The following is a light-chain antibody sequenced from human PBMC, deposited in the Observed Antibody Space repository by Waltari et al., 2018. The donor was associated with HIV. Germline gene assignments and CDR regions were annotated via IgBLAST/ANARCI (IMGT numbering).Light chain of an antibody. CDR2: EVF. CDR3: SSYAGTYKLL. V-gene: IGLV2-8*01. J-gene: IGLJ2*01. CDR1: NSDVGGYNY. Sequence: HSALTQPPSASGSPGQSVTISCTGTNSDVGGYNYVSWYQQHPGKAPKLIIYEVFKRPSGVSDRFSGSKSGNTASLTVSGLQAEDEADYYCSSYAGTYKLLFGGGTKLTVL.